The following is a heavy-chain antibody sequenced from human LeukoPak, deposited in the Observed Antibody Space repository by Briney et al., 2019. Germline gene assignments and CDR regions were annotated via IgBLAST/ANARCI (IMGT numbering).Heavy chain of an antibody. CDR2: IYYSGST. Sequence: NPSGTLSLTCTVSGGSISSYYWSWIRQPPGKGLEWIGYIYYSGSTNYNPSLKSRVTISVDTSKNQFSLKLSSVTAADTAVYYCARDADSYGFDYWGQGTLVTVSS. V-gene: IGHV4-59*01. J-gene: IGHJ4*02. CDR3: ARDADSYGFDY. CDR1: GGSISSYY. D-gene: IGHD5-18*01.